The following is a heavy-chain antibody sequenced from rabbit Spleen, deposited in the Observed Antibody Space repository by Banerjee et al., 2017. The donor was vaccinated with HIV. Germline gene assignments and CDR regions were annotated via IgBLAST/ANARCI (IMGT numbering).Heavy chain of an antibody. CDR3: VRDLGYDDYSEKGYFNL. Sequence: QEQLEESGGGLVKPEGSPTLTCTASGFSFTNKDVMCWVRQPPGKGLEWIGCTGTGSGSTYYASWAKGRFTISKTSSTTVTLQLNSLTAADTATYFCVRDLGYDDYSEKGYFNLWGPGTLVPVS. V-gene: IGHV1S45*01. CDR1: GFSFTNKDV. CDR2: TGTGSGST. J-gene: IGHJ4*01. D-gene: IGHD2-1*01.